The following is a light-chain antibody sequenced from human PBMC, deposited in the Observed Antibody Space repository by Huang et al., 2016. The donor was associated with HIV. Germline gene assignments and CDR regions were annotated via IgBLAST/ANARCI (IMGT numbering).Light chain of an antibody. CDR2: GAS. J-gene: IGKJ1*01. CDR3: QQYSNWLA. V-gene: IGKV3-15*01. CDR1: QTVNSN. Sequence: EIVLTQSPATLSGSPGERATLSCRASQTVNSNLAWYQHKPGQAPRLHIYGASTRATGVPARVSGSGSGTKFTLTISNLQSEGFAVYYCQQYSNWLAFGQGTKVEIK.